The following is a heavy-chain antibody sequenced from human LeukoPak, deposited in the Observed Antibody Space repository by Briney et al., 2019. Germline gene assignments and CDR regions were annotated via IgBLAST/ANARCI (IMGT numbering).Heavy chain of an antibody. CDR3: ARQTGRPYYYGSGSYYDLDY. D-gene: IGHD3-10*01. Sequence: GESLKISCQGSGYSFTSNWIGWVRQMPGKGLEWMGIIYPGDSDTRYSPSFQGQVTISADKSISTAYLQWSSLKASDTAMYYCARQTGRPYYYGSGSYYDLDYWGQGTLVTVSS. CDR2: IYPGDSDT. V-gene: IGHV5-51*01. J-gene: IGHJ4*02. CDR1: GYSFTSNW.